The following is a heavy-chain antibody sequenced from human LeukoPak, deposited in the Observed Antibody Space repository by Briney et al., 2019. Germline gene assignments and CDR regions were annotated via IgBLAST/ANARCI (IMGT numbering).Heavy chain of an antibody. V-gene: IGHV4-59*08. CDR1: GGSISSYY. CDR2: IYYSGST. D-gene: IGHD4-17*01. CDR3: ARHPNYGDYAGVFDY. Sequence: SETLSLTCTVSGGSISSYYWSWVRQPPGKGLEWIGYIYYSGSTNYNPSLKSRVTISVDTSKNQFSLKLSSVTAANTAVYYCARHPNYGDYAGVFDYWGQGTLVTVSS. J-gene: IGHJ4*02.